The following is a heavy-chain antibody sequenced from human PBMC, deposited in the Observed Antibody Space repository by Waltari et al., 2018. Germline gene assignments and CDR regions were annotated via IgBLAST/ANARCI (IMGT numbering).Heavy chain of an antibody. CDR2: IYYSGST. J-gene: IGHJ6*03. V-gene: IGHV4-39*07. CDR3: ARDLIGGTTAYYYYYMDV. D-gene: IGHD1-7*01. CDR1: GGSISSSSYY. Sequence: QLQLQESGPGLVKPSETLSLTCTVSGGSISSSSYYWGWIRQPPGKGLEWIGSIYYSGSTYYNPSLKSRVTISVDTSKNQFSLKLSSVTAADTAVYYCARDLIGGTTAYYYYYMDVWGKGTTVTISS.